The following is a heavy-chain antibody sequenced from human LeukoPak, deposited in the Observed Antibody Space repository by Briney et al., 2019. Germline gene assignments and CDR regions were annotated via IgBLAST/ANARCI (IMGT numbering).Heavy chain of an antibody. Sequence: PSETLSLTCTVSGGSISSYYWSWIRQPPGKGLEWIGYIYYSGSTNYNPSLKSRVTISVDTSKNQFSLKLSSVTAADTAVYYCARSLRILEGAFDIWGQGTMVTVSS. J-gene: IGHJ3*02. V-gene: IGHV4-59*01. D-gene: IGHD3-3*01. CDR2: IYYSGST. CDR1: GGSISSYY. CDR3: ARSLRILEGAFDI.